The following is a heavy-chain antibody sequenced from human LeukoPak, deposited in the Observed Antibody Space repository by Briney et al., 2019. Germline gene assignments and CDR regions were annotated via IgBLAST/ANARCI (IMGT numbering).Heavy chain of an antibody. J-gene: IGHJ4*02. CDR1: GASMSSGTDS. CDR3: ARGADGYPYYFDY. CDR2: IFHSGNT. V-gene: IGHV4-30-2*01. Sequence: SHILSLTCAVSGASMSSGTDSWNWIRQPPGKGLDCIGYIFHSGNTYYNPSLKSRVTISVDRSKSQFSLKLSSVTAADTAVYYCARGADGYPYYFDYWGQGTLVTISS. D-gene: IGHD5-24*01.